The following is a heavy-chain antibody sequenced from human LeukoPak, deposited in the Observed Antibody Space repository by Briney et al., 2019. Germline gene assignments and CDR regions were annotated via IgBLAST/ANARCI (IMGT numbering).Heavy chain of an antibody. Sequence: SGGSLRLSCAAFGYTFSDYWMDLVRQAPGKGLEWVANIKEDGSEKNYIDSVKGRFTISRDNAKSSVYLQMNSLRAEDTATYFCSTTLDHWGQGVQVTVSS. V-gene: IGHV3-7*01. CDR3: STTLDH. CDR2: IKEDGSEK. CDR1: GYTFSDYW. J-gene: IGHJ4*02.